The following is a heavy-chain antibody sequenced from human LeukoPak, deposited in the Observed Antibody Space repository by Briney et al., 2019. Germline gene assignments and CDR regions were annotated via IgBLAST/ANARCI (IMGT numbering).Heavy chain of an antibody. Sequence: GGSLRLSCPPSGSTFSSYATHWVRQPPDKGLEWVAVISYDGSNKYYADSVKGRFTISRDNSKNTLYLQMNSLRAEDTAVYYCAKGKQWLAFNFDYWGQGTLVTVSS. V-gene: IGHV3-30-3*01. CDR3: AKGKQWLAFNFDY. CDR2: ISYDGSNK. CDR1: GSTFSSYA. J-gene: IGHJ4*02. D-gene: IGHD6-19*01.